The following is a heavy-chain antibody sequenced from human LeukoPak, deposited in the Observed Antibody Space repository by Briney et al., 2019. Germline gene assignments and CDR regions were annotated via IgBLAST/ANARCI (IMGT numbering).Heavy chain of an antibody. J-gene: IGHJ4*02. V-gene: IGHV1-2*06. Sequence: ASVKVSCKASGYTFTGYYMHWVRQAPGQGLEWMGRINPNSGGTNYAQKFQGRVTMTRDTSISTAYMERSRLRSDDTAVYYCARAIRGSGYSLLFDYWGQGTLVTVSS. CDR3: ARAIRGSGYSLLFDY. D-gene: IGHD3-22*01. CDR2: INPNSGGT. CDR1: GYTFTGYY.